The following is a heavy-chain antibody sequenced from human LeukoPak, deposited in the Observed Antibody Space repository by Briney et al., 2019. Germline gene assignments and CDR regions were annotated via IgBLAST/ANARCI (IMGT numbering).Heavy chain of an antibody. CDR3: ARTHVLRYLNY. CDR1: GGSFSGYY. CDR2: INHSGST. J-gene: IGHJ4*02. D-gene: IGHD3-9*01. Sequence: SETLSLTCAVYGGSFSGYYWSWIRQPPGKGLEWIGEINHSGSTNYNPSLKSRVTISVDTSKSQFSLKLSSVTAADTAVYYCARTHVLRYLNYWGQGTLVTVSS. V-gene: IGHV4-34*01.